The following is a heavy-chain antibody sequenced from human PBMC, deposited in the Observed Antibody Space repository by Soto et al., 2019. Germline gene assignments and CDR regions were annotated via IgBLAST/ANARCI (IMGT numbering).Heavy chain of an antibody. CDR2: IIPILGIA. Sequence: QVQLVQSGAEVKKPGSSVKVSCKASGGTFSSYTISWVRQAPGQGLEWMGRIIPILGIANYAQKFQGRVTITADKSTSTAYVELSSLRSEDTAVYYCARMGSYDILTGYDGDYYYYYGMDVWGQGTTVTVSS. V-gene: IGHV1-69*02. CDR3: ARMGSYDILTGYDGDYYYYYGMDV. J-gene: IGHJ6*02. CDR1: GGTFSSYT. D-gene: IGHD3-9*01.